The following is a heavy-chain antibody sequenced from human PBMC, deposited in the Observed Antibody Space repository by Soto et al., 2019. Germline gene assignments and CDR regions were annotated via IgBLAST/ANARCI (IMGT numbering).Heavy chain of an antibody. D-gene: IGHD6-6*01. J-gene: IGHJ6*02. CDR2: IYYSGST. CDR3: ARGSPYSSFYGMDV. V-gene: IGHV4-31*03. CDR1: GGSXXSXXXY. Sequence: SETLSLTCTVSGGSXXSXXXYWSWIRQHPGKGLEWIGYIYYSGSTYYNPSLKSRVTISVDTSKNQFSLKLSSVTAADTAVYYCARGSPYSSFYGMDVWGQGTTVTVSS.